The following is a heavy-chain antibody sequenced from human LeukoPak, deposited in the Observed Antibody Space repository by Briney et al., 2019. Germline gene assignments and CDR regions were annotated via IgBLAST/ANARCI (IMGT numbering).Heavy chain of an antibody. CDR1: GFTFSSYS. V-gene: IGHV3-48*01. J-gene: IGHJ4*02. Sequence: GGSLRLSCAVSGFTFSSYSMNWVRQAPGKGLEWVSYISSGGSNIYYADSVTGPFTISRDNAKNSLYMQKNSLRGEDTAVYDCARTDFWSGYLSYYFDYWGQRTPVSVSS. CDR3: ARTDFWSGYLSYYFDY. D-gene: IGHD3-3*01. CDR2: ISSGGSNI.